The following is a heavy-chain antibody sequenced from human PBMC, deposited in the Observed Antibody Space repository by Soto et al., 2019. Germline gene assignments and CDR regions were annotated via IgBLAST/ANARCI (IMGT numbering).Heavy chain of an antibody. Sequence: GGSLRLSCAASGFTFSSYAMSWVRQAPGKGLEWVSAISGSGGSTYYADSVKGRFTISRDKSKNTLYLQMNSLRAEDTAVYYCAKDQYSGSYPSNFDYWGQGTLVTVSS. CDR3: AKDQYSGSYPSNFDY. V-gene: IGHV3-23*01. CDR2: ISGSGGST. D-gene: IGHD1-26*01. CDR1: GFTFSSYA. J-gene: IGHJ4*02.